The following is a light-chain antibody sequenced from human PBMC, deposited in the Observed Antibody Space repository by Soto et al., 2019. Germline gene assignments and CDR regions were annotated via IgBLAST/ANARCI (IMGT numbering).Light chain of an antibody. CDR1: QSISSY. CDR2: AAS. V-gene: IGKV1-39*01. Sequence: DIQVTQSPPSLSASVGDRVTITCRASQSISSYLNWYQQKPGKAPKLLIYAASSLQSGVPSRFSGSGSGTDFTLTISSLQPEDFATYYCQQSYITPPITFGQGTRLEIK. J-gene: IGKJ5*01. CDR3: QQSYITPPIT.